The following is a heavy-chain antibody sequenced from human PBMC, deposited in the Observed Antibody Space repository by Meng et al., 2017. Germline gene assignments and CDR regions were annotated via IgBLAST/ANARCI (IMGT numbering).Heavy chain of an antibody. V-gene: IGHV3-74*01. CDR2: INSDGSST. CDR1: GFTFRSYW. D-gene: IGHD6-13*01. CDR3: AREVAAAGSVFDY. J-gene: IGHJ4*02. Sequence: LVGRGGGLVQLGGSLSLSCAASGFTFRSYWMHWVRQAPGKGLVWVSRINSDGSSTSYADSVKGRFTISRDNAKNTLYLQMNSLRAEDTAVYYCAREVAAAGSVFDYWGQGTLVTVSS.